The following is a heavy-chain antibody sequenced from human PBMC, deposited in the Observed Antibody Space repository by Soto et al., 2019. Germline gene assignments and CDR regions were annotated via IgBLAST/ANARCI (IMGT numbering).Heavy chain of an antibody. CDR3: AIRVYDFWSGLLDY. CDR2: IYYSGST. D-gene: IGHD3-3*01. CDR1: GGSISSSSYY. V-gene: IGHV4-39*01. Sequence: ASETLSLTCTVSGGSISSSSYYWGWIRQPPGKGLEWIGSIYYSGSTYYNPSLKSRVTISVDTSKNQFSLKLSSVTAADTAVYYCAIRVYDFWSGLLDYWGQGTLGTVSS. J-gene: IGHJ4*02.